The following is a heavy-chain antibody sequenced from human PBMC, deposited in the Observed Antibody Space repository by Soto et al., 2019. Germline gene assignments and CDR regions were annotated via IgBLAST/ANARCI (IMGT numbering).Heavy chain of an antibody. V-gene: IGHV4-4*07. Sequence: SETLSLTCTVSGVSISGYYWTWIRQPAGKGLEWIGRMYISGSTNYNPSLKSRVTMSVDTFKNQFSLRLTSVTAADTAVYYCAGDQINQNAFDVWGQGNPGHRLL. J-gene: IGHJ3*01. CDR1: GVSISGYY. CDR3: AGDQINQNAFDV. CDR2: MYISGST.